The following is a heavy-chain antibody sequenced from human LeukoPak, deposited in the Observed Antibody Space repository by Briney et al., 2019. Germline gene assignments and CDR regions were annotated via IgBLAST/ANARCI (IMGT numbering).Heavy chain of an antibody. CDR2: INLSGGST. D-gene: IGHD6-13*01. V-gene: IGHV1-46*01. J-gene: IGHJ4*02. CDR3: ANGVLGIAAAGIFY. CDR1: GYTFTSYH. Sequence: ASVKVSCKASGYTFTSYHMHWVRQAPGQGLEWMGKINLSGGSTTYAQKFQGRVTMTRDTSTSTVYMELNSLRAEDTAVYYCANGVLGIAAAGIFYWGQGTLVTVSS.